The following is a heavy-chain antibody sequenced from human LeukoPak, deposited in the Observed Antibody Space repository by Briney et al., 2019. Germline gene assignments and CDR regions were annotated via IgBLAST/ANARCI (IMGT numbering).Heavy chain of an antibody. Sequence: SETLSLTCNVSGGSIDNDYWSWIRQPPGRGLEWIGNVYYVGTTNYHPSFKSRVTISVDASRSKFSLRLTSLTLADTAVYFCARVDRVNWFDPWGQGTLVTVSS. V-gene: IGHV4-59*01. J-gene: IGHJ5*02. CDR3: ARVDRVNWFDP. CDR2: VYYVGTT. CDR1: GGSIDNDY.